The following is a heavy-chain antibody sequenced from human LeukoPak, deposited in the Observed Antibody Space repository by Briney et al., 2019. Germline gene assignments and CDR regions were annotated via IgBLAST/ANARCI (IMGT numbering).Heavy chain of an antibody. CDR1: GGSFSGYY. D-gene: IGHD4-17*01. Sequence: SETLSLTCAVYGGSFSGYYWSWIRQPPGKGLEWIGEINHSGSTNYNPSLKSRVTISVDTSKNQFSLKLSSVTAADTAVYYCARGPSKTTMTTSSSYYWYFDLWGRGTLVTVSS. J-gene: IGHJ2*01. V-gene: IGHV4-34*01. CDR3: ARGPSKTTMTTSSSYYWYFDL. CDR2: INHSGST.